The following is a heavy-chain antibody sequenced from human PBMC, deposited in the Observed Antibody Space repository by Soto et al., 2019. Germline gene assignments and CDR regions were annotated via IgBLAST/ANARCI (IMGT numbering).Heavy chain of an antibody. Sequence: PGGSLRLSCAASGFTFGSYAMSWVRQAPGKGLEWVSSMNGGGGSTYYAESVQGRFTISRDNSKNTLYLQMNSLRVEDTAVYYCAKKSEIAVPRYYFDLCGQGTLVTVSS. J-gene: IGHJ4*02. CDR2: MNGGGGST. D-gene: IGHD2-21*01. CDR1: GFTFGSYA. V-gene: IGHV3-23*01. CDR3: AKKSEIAVPRYYFDL.